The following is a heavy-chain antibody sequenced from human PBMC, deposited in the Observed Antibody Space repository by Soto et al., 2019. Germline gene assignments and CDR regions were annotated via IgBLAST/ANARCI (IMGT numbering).Heavy chain of an antibody. CDR1: GGSLNGYY. J-gene: IGHJ4*02. CDR3: ARGPVESGTRQDFDD. V-gene: IGHV4-34*01. Sequence: SETLSLTCAVYGGSLNGYYWSWIRQPPGKGLEWIGEINRSGSTNYNPSLKSRVTISIHTSRNELSLNLISVTAADTAVYYCARGPVESGTRQDFDDWGQGTLVTVSS. CDR2: INRSGST. D-gene: IGHD1-7*01.